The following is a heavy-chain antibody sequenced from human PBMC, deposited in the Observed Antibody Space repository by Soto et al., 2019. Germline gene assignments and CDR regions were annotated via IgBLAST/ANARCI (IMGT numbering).Heavy chain of an antibody. Sequence: SATLSLTCTVSGDSMSSYYWTWIRQPAGKGLEWIGRVYSSGGTHYNPSLKSRVTISVDTSKNQFSLRLLSVTDADTAVYYCARGQRFSDWFDPWGQGTLVTVSS. CDR3: ARGQRFSDWFDP. D-gene: IGHD3-3*01. J-gene: IGHJ5*02. V-gene: IGHV4-4*07. CDR2: VYSSGGT. CDR1: GDSMSSYY.